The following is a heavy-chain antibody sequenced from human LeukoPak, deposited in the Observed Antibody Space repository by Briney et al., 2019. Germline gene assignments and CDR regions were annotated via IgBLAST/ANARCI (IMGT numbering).Heavy chain of an antibody. D-gene: IGHD4-17*01. V-gene: IGHV3-23*01. Sequence: GGSLRLSCTASGFTFSHYAMMWVRQSPGKGPEWVAAIRGGGHGPFYADSVRGRFTISRDNSKYTLFLQMDSLRAEDTAVYYCARDPNGDYVGAFDMWGPGTMVTVSS. J-gene: IGHJ3*02. CDR3: ARDPNGDYVGAFDM. CDR1: GFTFSHYA. CDR2: IRGGGHGP.